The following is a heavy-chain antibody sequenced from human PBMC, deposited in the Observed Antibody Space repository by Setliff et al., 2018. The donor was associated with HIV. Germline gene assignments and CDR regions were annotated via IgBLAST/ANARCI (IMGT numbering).Heavy chain of an antibody. Sequence: SETLSLTCTASGDSISSYYWSWIRQPPGKELEWIGYIYTSGITDYNTSLKSRVTISGDTSKNQFSLKLSSVTAADTAVYYCARDRRGYYYGSGSCYMDVWGTGTTVTVSS. CDR3: ARDRRGYYYGSGSCYMDV. CDR1: GDSISSYY. J-gene: IGHJ6*03. V-gene: IGHV4-4*08. D-gene: IGHD3-10*01. CDR2: IYTSGIT.